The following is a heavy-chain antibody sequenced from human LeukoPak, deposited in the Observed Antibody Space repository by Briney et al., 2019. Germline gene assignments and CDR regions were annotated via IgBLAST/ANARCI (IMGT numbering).Heavy chain of an antibody. J-gene: IGHJ4*02. CDR3: ARGAVHDY. V-gene: IGHV4-61*02. CDR2: IYTSGST. CDR1: GGSISSSSYY. Sequence: SETLSLTCTVSGGSISSSSYYWSWIRQPAGKGLEWIGRIYTSGSTNYNPSLKSRVTMSVDTSKNQFSLKLSSVTAADTAVYCCARGAVHDYWGQGTLVTVSS.